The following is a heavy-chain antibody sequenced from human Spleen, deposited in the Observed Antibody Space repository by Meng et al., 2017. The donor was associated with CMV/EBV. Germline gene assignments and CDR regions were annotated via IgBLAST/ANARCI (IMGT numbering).Heavy chain of an antibody. Sequence: SETLSLTCTVSGGSISSYYWSWLRQPPGKGLEWIGYLFYTGSTNYNPSLKSRVSISVDSSKNQFSLKLNSVTAADTALYYCARDVPRHFGYVYYGMDVWGQGTTVTISS. CDR1: GGSISSYY. D-gene: IGHD5-12*01. CDR2: LFYTGST. V-gene: IGHV4-59*01. J-gene: IGHJ6*02. CDR3: ARDVPRHFGYVYYGMDV.